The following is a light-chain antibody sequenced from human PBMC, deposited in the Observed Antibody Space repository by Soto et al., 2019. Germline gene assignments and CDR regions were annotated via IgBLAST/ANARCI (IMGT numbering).Light chain of an antibody. CDR2: AAS. V-gene: IGKV3-20*01. CDR3: QHYGSSPCT. J-gene: IGKJ1*01. Sequence: EVVLTQSPGTLSLSPGERATLSCRASQSVSSRSLAWFQQKPGQAPRLLIYAASSSATGIPDRFSGSGFGTDFPLTISRLEPEDFAVYYCQHYGSSPCTFGQGTKVEIK. CDR1: QSVSSRS.